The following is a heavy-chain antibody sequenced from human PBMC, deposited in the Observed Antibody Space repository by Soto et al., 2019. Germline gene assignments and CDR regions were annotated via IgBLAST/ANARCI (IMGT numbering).Heavy chain of an antibody. Sequence: PGGSLRLSCAASGFTFSSYEMNWVRQAPGKGLEWVSYISSSGSTIYYADSVKGRFTISRDNAKNSLYLQMNSLRAEDTAVYYCARAYDYGDYKSYNWFDPWGQGTLVTVSS. V-gene: IGHV3-48*03. J-gene: IGHJ5*02. CDR3: ARAYDYGDYKSYNWFDP. CDR1: GFTFSSYE. D-gene: IGHD4-17*01. CDR2: ISSSGSTI.